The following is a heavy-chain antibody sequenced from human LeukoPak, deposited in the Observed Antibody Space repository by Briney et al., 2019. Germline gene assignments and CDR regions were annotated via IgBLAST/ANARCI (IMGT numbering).Heavy chain of an antibody. CDR1: GYTFTSYY. CDR3: ARVSKGVVPAASTTYYYYYMDV. Sequence: ASVKVSCKASGYTFTSYYMHWVRQAPGQGLEWMGIINPSGGSTSYAQKFQGRVTMTRDMSTSTVYMELSSLRSEDTAVYYCARVSKGVVPAASTTYYYYYMDVWGKGTTVTVSS. D-gene: IGHD2-2*01. J-gene: IGHJ6*03. V-gene: IGHV1-46*01. CDR2: INPSGGST.